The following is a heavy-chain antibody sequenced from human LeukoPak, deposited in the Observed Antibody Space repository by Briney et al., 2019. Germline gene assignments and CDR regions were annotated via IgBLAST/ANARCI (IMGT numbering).Heavy chain of an antibody. CDR1: GFTFSIYS. CDR2: IGGSSSSI. V-gene: IGHV3-21*01. CDR3: AREAGSGSYYEGFDY. J-gene: IGHJ4*02. D-gene: IGHD1-26*01. Sequence: GGCLRLSCAASGFTFSIYSMNGVRQAPGRGLGWVSSIGGSSSSIYYADSVKGRFTISRDNAKNSLFLQMNRLRADDTAVYYCAREAGSGSYYEGFDYWGQGTPVTVSS.